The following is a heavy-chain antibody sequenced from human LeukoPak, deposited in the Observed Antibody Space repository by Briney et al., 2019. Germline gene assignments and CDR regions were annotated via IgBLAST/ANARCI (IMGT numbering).Heavy chain of an antibody. J-gene: IGHJ6*03. V-gene: IGHV4-59*01. D-gene: IGHD3-3*01. CDR3: ARTYFDFWSGSYYYYMDV. CDR2: VYYSGST. Sequence: SETLSLTCTVSGGSISSYYWSWIRQPPGKGLEWIGYVYYSGSTNYKPSLKSRVTISVDTSKNQFSLNLSSVTAADTAVYYCARTYFDFWSGSYYYYMDVWGKGTTVTVSS. CDR1: GGSISSYY.